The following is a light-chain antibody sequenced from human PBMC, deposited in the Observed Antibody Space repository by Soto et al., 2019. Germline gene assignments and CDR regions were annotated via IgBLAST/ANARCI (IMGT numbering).Light chain of an antibody. CDR2: DVS. J-gene: IGKJ1*01. V-gene: IGKV3-11*01. CDR3: QQRSTWPPWS. CDR1: QRVSSY. Sequence: EIVLTQSPVTLSLSPGERATVSCRTSQRVSSYLAWYQQKPGQAPRLLMYDVSNRATGIPARFSGSGSGTDFTLTLSSLEPEDFAVYYCQQRSTWPPWSFGQGTKVEIK.